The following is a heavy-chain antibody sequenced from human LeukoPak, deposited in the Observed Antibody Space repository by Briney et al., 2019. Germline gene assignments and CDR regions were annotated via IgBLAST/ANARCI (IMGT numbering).Heavy chain of an antibody. D-gene: IGHD3-16*01. CDR1: GFTFSSYE. CDR3: ARAPLGRYDYVWGTAN. Sequence: GGSLSLSCAASGFTFSSYEMNWVRQAQGPGLELVSYISSSGSTIYYADSVKGRFTISSDNAKNSLYLQMNSLRAEDTAVYYCARAPLGRYDYVWGTANWGQGTLVTVSA. CDR2: ISSSGSTI. J-gene: IGHJ4*02. V-gene: IGHV3-48*03.